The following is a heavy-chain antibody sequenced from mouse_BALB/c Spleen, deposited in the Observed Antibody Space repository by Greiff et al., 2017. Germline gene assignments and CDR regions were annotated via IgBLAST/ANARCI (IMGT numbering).Heavy chain of an antibody. CDR1: GYTFTSYW. Sequence: VQLQQPGAELVKPGAPVKLSCKASGYTFTSYWMNWVKQSHGKSLEWIGYIYPYNGGTGYNQKFKSKATLTVDNSSSTAYMELRSLTSEDSAVYYCARSTMITFMDYWGQGTSVTVSS. V-gene: IGHV1-34*01. CDR3: ARSTMITFMDY. D-gene: IGHD2-4*01. J-gene: IGHJ4*01. CDR2: IYPYNGGT.